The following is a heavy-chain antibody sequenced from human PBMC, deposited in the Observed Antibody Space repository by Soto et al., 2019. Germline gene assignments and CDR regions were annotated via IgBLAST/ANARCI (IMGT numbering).Heavy chain of an antibody. D-gene: IGHD3-16*01. V-gene: IGHV1-18*01. CDR3: VMVDNYVTPTPQDV. Sequence: QVQLVQSGDEVKKPGASVKVSCKASGYIFVNYGIAWVRQAPGQGLEWMGWISPYTGNTHSASKVQGRLTMTTDTSTSTAYMDLGSMTSDDTAVYYCVMVDNYVTPTPQDVWGQGSTVTVSS. J-gene: IGHJ6*02. CDR1: GYIFVNYG. CDR2: ISPYTGNT.